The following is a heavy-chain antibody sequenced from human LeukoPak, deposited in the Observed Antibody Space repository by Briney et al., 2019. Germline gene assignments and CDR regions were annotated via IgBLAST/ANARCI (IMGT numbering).Heavy chain of an antibody. CDR2: INPNSGGT. D-gene: IGHD3-10*01. V-gene: IGHV1-2*02. Sequence: ASVKVSCKASGYPFTGYYMHWVRPAPGQGLEWMGWINPNSGGTNYAQKFQGRVTMTRDTSISTAYMELSRLRSDDTAVYYCARSLRGTGYYYYYMDVWGKGTTVTVSS. CDR3: ARSLRGTGYYYYYMDV. J-gene: IGHJ6*03. CDR1: GYPFTGYY.